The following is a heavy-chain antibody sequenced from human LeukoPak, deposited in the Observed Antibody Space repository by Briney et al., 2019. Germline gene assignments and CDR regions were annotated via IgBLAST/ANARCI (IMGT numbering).Heavy chain of an antibody. V-gene: IGHV3-23*01. CDR3: AHCSGGTCYSYAFDM. CDR1: GFSFSDYA. CDR2: ISDSGGTT. Sequence: GGSLRLSCAASGFSFSDYAMSRVRQAPGKGLEWVSVISDSGGTTYYADSVKGRFTISRDNSKNTLYLQMNSLRAEDTAVYYCAHCSGGTCYSYAFDMWGQGTMVTVFS. J-gene: IGHJ3*02. D-gene: IGHD2-15*01.